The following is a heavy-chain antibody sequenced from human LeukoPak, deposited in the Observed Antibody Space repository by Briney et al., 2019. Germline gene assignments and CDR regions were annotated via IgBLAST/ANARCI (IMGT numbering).Heavy chain of an antibody. CDR2: ISYDGSNK. V-gene: IGHV3-30-3*01. J-gene: IGHJ5*02. D-gene: IGHD1-26*01. CDR1: GFTFSSYA. CDR3: AWELLLS. Sequence: PGGSLRLSCAASGFTFSSYAMHWVRQAPGKGLEWVAVISYDGSNKYYADSVKGRFTISRDNSKNTLYLQMNSLRAEDTAAYYCAWELLLSWGQGTLVTVSS.